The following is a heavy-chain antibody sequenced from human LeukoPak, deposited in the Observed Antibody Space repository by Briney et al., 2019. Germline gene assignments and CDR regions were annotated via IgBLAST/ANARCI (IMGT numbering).Heavy chain of an antibody. CDR3: ARGGGSGSYWDWFDP. V-gene: IGHV4-34*01. D-gene: IGHD3-10*01. CDR1: GGSFSGYY. J-gene: IGHJ5*02. CDR2: INHSGST. Sequence: PSETLSPTCAVYGGSFSGYYWSWIRQPPGKGLEWIGEINHSGSTNYNPSLKSRVTISVDTSKNQFSLKLSSVTAADTAVYYCARGGGSGSYWDWFDPWGQGTLVTVSS.